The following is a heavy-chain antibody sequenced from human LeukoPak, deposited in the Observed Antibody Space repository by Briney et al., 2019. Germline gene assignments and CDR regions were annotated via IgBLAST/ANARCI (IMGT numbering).Heavy chain of an antibody. Sequence: PSETLSLTCAVSRFSISTGYYWGWIRQPPGEGLEWIGIIYHSGTTYYNPSLKSRVTMSVDTSKNQFSLNLSSVTAADAAVYYCARWGPIVGATTVDYWGQGTLVTVPS. CDR1: RFSISTGYY. V-gene: IGHV4-38-2*01. D-gene: IGHD1-26*01. CDR3: ARWGPIVGATTVDY. J-gene: IGHJ4*02. CDR2: IYHSGTT.